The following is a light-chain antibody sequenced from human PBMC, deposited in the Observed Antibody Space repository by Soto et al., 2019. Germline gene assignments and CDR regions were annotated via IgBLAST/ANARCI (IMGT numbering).Light chain of an antibody. CDR1: LPITTY. CDR2: RTS. Sequence: DIQMTQSPSSLSASVGDRVTITCRASLPITTYLNWFQQKPGKAPKLLISRTSNLEIAVPSRFGGSGSGTDFTLTISDLQAEDSASYYCQHTYITISFGGGTKVE. V-gene: IGKV1-39*01. J-gene: IGKJ4*01. CDR3: QHTYITIS.